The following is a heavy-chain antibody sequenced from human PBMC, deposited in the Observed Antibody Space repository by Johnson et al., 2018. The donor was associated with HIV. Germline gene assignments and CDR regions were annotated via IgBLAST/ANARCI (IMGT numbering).Heavy chain of an antibody. CDR3: ARTEITFGGVIDPHDAFDI. CDR2: ISYDGSNK. V-gene: IGHV3-30*03. CDR1: GFTFSSYG. J-gene: IGHJ3*02. D-gene: IGHD3-16*02. Sequence: VQLVESGGGVVQPGRSLILSCAASGFTFSSYGMHWVRQAPGKGLEWVAVISYDGSNKYYADSVKGRFTISRDNSKNTLYLQMNSLRAEDTAVYYCARTEITFGGVIDPHDAFDIWGQGTMVTVSS.